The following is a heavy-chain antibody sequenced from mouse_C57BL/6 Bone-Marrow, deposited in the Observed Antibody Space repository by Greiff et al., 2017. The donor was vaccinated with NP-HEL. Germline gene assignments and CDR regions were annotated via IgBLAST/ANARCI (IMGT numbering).Heavy chain of an antibody. J-gene: IGHJ3*01. CDR2: IDPETGGT. Sequence: QVHVKQSGAELVRPGASVTLSCKASGYTFTDYEMHWVKQTPVHGLEWIGAIDPETGGTAYNQKFKGKAILTADKSSSTAYMELRSLTSEDSAVYYCTDYYGSSYGAYWGQGTLVTVSA. D-gene: IGHD1-1*01. CDR1: GYTFTDYE. V-gene: IGHV1-15*01. CDR3: TDYYGSSYGAY.